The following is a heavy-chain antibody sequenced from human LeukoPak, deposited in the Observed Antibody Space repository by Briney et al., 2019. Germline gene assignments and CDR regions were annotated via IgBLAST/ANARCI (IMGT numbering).Heavy chain of an antibody. Sequence: GGSLRLSCAASGFTFSSYAMHWVRQAPGKGLEWVAVIWYDGSNKYYADSVKGRFTISRDNSKNTLYLQMNSLRAEDTAVYYCARAEGGYSSIRGYFQHWGQGTLVTVSS. V-gene: IGHV3-33*01. CDR1: GFTFSSYA. J-gene: IGHJ1*01. CDR2: IWYDGSNK. CDR3: ARAEGGYSSIRGYFQH. D-gene: IGHD6-13*01.